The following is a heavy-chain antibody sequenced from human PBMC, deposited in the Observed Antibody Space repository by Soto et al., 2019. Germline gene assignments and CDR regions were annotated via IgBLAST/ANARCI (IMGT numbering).Heavy chain of an antibody. V-gene: IGHV1-69*06. CDR1: GGTFNAHA. J-gene: IGHJ1*01. CDR2: IIPIFGTP. CDR3: ARVRSTRSREESDSK. Sequence: QVQLVQSGAAVKKPGSSVKVSCKGSGGTFNAHAISWVRQAPGQGLEWMGGIIPIFGTPNYAQKFQGRLTITADTSTTTAHLKLSRLISDDTAVYCCARVRSTRSREESDSKWGQGTLVTVSS. D-gene: IGHD2-15*01.